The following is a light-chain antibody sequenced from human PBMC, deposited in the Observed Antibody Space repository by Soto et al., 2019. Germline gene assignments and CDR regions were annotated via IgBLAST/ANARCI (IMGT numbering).Light chain of an antibody. CDR3: CSYAGSGTYV. V-gene: IGLV2-23*01. J-gene: IGLJ1*01. CDR1: SSDIGSYNL. CDR2: EAT. Sequence: QSVLTQPASVSGSPGQSITISCTGTSSDIGSYNLVSWYQQNPGKAPKLIICEATKRPSGVSNRFSGSKSGNTASLAISGLQAEDEADYYCCSYAGSGTYVFGSGTKVTVL.